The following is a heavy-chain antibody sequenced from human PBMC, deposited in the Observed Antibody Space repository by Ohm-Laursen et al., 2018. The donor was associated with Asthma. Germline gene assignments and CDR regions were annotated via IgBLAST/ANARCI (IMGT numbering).Heavy chain of an antibody. D-gene: IGHD6-19*01. CDR3: AGGDYGSGWTRPLDF. Sequence: SLRLSCSASGFTFSSHGMHWVRQAPGTGLEWLAVIWYDGRIKYYADSVKGRFTISRDNSENTLYLQMNSLRAEDTAVYFCAGGDYGSGWTRPLDFWGQGTLVTVSS. CDR2: IWYDGRIK. CDR1: GFTFSSHG. J-gene: IGHJ4*02. V-gene: IGHV3-33*01.